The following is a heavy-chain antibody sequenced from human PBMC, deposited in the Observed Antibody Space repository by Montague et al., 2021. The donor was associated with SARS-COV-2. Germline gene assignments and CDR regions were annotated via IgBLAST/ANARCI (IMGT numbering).Heavy chain of an antibody. V-gene: IGHV4-39*01. D-gene: IGHD2-2*01. CDR3: ARQGDQLLLEYWFDP. CDR1: GGSISSSSYY. J-gene: IGHJ5*02. Sequence: SETLSLTCTVSGGSISSSSYYWGWIRQPPGKGLEWIGSIYYSGSTXYNPFLKSRVTISVDTSKNQFSLKLSSVTAADTAVYYCARQGDQLLLEYWFDPWGQGTLVTVSS. CDR2: IYYSGST.